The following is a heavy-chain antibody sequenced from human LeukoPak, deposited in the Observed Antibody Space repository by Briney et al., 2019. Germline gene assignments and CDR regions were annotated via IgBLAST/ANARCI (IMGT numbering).Heavy chain of an antibody. V-gene: IGHV4-4*07. CDR1: GGSISSYY. J-gene: IGHJ4*02. Sequence: PSETLSLTCTVSGGSISSYYWSWIRQPAGKGLEWIGRIYTSGSTNYSPSLKSRVTMSVDTSKNQFSLNLTSVTAADTAVYYCARSVEMASRSFDCWGQGTLVTVSS. CDR2: IYTSGST. CDR3: ARSVEMASRSFDC. D-gene: IGHD5-12*01.